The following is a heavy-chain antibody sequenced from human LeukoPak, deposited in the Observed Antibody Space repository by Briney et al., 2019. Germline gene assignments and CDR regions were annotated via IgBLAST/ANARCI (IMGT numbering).Heavy chain of an antibody. Sequence: ASVKVSCKASGYTFTGYYMHWVRQAPGQGLEWMGWINPNSGGTNYAQKFQGRVTMTRDTSISTAYMELSRLRSDDTAVYYCAADRNWNDTPPNWFDPWGQGTLVTVSS. D-gene: IGHD1-1*01. V-gene: IGHV1-2*02. CDR1: GYTFTGYY. J-gene: IGHJ5*02. CDR3: AADRNWNDTPPNWFDP. CDR2: INPNSGGT.